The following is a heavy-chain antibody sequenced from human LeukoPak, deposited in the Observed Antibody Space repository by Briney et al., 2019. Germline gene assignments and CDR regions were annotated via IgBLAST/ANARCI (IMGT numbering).Heavy chain of an antibody. CDR3: TTDLGYCSGGSCYSSSY. J-gene: IGHJ4*02. CDR1: GFTFSNAW. Sequence: GGSLRLSCAASGFTFSNAWMSWVRQAPGKGLEWVGRIKSKTDGGTTDYAAPVKGRFTISRDDSKNTLYLQMNSLKTEDTAVYYCTTDLGYCSGGSCYSSSYWGQGTLVTVSS. V-gene: IGHV3-15*01. CDR2: IKSKTDGGTT. D-gene: IGHD2-15*01.